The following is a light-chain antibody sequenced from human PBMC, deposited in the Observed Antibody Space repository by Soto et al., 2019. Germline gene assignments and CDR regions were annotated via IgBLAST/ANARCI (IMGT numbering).Light chain of an antibody. Sequence: EIVLTQSPGTLSLSPGERATLSCRASPSVSSSYVAWYQQKPGQAPRLLIYEASIRAIVIPDRFSGSGSGTDFNLTISRLAPEDFAVYHCQQYGSSPPTFGQGSKVEIK. V-gene: IGKV3-20*01. CDR3: QQYGSSPPT. J-gene: IGKJ1*01. CDR1: PSVSSSY. CDR2: EAS.